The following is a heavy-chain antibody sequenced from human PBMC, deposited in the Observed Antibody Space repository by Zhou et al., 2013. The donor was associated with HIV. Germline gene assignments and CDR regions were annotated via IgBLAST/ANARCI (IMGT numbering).Heavy chain of an antibody. CDR3: AREGVGLGWFDP. J-gene: IGHJ5*02. CDR1: GYTFTGYY. CDR2: ISPYNANT. Sequence: QVQLVQSGAEVKKPGASVKVSCKASGYTFTGYYMHWVRQAPGQGLEWMGWISPYNANTNYAQKFQGRVILTTDTSTNTAYMDLRNLTSDDTAVYYCAREGVGLGWFDPWGQGTLVTVSS. D-gene: IGHD1-26*01. V-gene: IGHV1-18*04.